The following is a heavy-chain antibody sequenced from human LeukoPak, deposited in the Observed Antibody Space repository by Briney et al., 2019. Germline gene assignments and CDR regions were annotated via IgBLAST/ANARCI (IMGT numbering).Heavy chain of an antibody. CDR3: ARGTPSYYYDTRGYSAFDI. J-gene: IGHJ3*02. CDR2: ISYGGSNE. CDR1: GFTFSSYA. Sequence: PGGSLRLSCTASGFTFSSYALHWVRQAPGKGLEWVADISYGGSNEDYADAVKGRFTISRDNSKNTLYLQMSSLRADDTAVYYCARGTPSYYYDTRGYSAFDIWGQGTVVTVSS. D-gene: IGHD3-22*01. V-gene: IGHV3-30*04.